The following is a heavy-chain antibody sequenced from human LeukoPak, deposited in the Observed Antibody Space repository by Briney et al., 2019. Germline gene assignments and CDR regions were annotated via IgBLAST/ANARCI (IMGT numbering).Heavy chain of an antibody. Sequence: SETLSLTCAVSGYSISSGYYWGWIRQPPGKGLEWIGSIYHSGSTYYNPSLKSRVTISVDTSKNQFSLKLSSVTAADTAVYYCARGQSSGWFDFDYWGQGTLVTVSS. D-gene: IGHD6-19*01. J-gene: IGHJ4*02. V-gene: IGHV4-38-2*01. CDR2: IYHSGST. CDR1: GYSISSGYY. CDR3: ARGQSSGWFDFDY.